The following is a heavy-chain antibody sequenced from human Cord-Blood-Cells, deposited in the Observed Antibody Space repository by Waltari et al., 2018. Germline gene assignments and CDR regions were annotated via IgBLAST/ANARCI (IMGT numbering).Heavy chain of an antibody. Sequence: QVQLVQSGAEVKKPGSSVKVSCKASGGTFSSYAISCVRQAPGQGLEWMGGIIPIFGTANYAQKFQGRVTITADESTSTAYMELSSLRSEDTAVYYCARTYDYIWGSYQGAFDIWGQGTMVTVSS. CDR3: ARTYDYIWGSYQGAFDI. V-gene: IGHV1-69*01. D-gene: IGHD3-16*02. CDR2: IIPIFGTA. CDR1: GGTFSSYA. J-gene: IGHJ3*02.